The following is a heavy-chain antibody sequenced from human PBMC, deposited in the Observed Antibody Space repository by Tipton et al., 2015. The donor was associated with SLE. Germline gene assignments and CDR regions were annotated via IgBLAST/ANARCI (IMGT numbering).Heavy chain of an antibody. D-gene: IGHD3-10*01. CDR2: IFHDGRNK. V-gene: IGHV3-33*06. CDR3: AKDRGRGPAGGYFDN. J-gene: IGHJ4*02. CDR1: GFTFNNAG. Sequence: SLRLSCTASGFTFNNAGMHWVRQAPGKGLEWVAVIFHDGRNKYYADSLRGRFTISRDNSKNTLYLQMNSLTGDDTAVYYCAKDRGRGPAGGYFDNWGQGILVTVSS.